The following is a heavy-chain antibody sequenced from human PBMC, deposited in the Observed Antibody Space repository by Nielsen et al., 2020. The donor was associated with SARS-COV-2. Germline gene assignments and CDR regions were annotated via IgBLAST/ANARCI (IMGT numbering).Heavy chain of an antibody. CDR1: GGSISSYY. CDR3: AKGTDSRKKGY. Sequence: SETLSLTCTVSGGSISSYYWNWIRQPPGKGLEWIGEIHPSGNTNYNPSLESRVTMSLDTSKNQFSLKLSSVTAADTAVDYCAKGTDSRKKGYWGQGTLVTVSA. J-gene: IGHJ4*02. D-gene: IGHD6-13*01. V-gene: IGHV4-34*01. CDR2: IHPSGNT.